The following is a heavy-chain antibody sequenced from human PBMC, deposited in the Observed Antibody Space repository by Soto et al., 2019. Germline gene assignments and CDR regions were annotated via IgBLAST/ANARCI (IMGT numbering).Heavy chain of an antibody. V-gene: IGHV4-34*01. Sequence: SETLSLTSAVYGGSFSGYYWSWIRQPPGKGLEWIGEINHSGSTNYNPSLKSRVTISVDTSKNQFSLKLSSVTAADTAVYYCARRYCSGGSCDHFDYWGQGTLVTVSS. CDR1: GGSFSGYY. CDR3: ARRYCSGGSCDHFDY. CDR2: INHSGST. J-gene: IGHJ4*02. D-gene: IGHD2-15*01.